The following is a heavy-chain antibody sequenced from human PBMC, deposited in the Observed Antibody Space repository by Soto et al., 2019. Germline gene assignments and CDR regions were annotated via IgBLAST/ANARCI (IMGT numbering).Heavy chain of an antibody. D-gene: IGHD3-22*01. CDR2: IWYDGSNK. CDR1: GFTFSSYG. V-gene: IGHV3-33*01. Sequence: QVQLVESGGGVVQPGRSLRLSCAASGFTFSSYGMHWVRQAPGKGLEWVAVIWYDGSNKYYADSVKGRFTISRDNSKNTLYLQMNSLRGEDTAVYYCARRGYYDSSGYYYADFDYWGQGTLVTVSS. J-gene: IGHJ4*02. CDR3: ARRGYYDSSGYYYADFDY.